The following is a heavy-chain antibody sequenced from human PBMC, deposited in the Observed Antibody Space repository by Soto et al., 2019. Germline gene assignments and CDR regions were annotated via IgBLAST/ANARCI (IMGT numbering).Heavy chain of an antibody. CDR1: GFSFSTSI. D-gene: IGHD1-1*01. V-gene: IGHV3-21*04. CDR3: ARGIASTSLVSFDV. CDR2: ISSTSTNI. J-gene: IGHJ3*01. Sequence: ESGGGLVKPGGSLRLSCVASGFSFSTSIMHWVRQAPGKGLEWIATISSTSTNIYYAGSVKGRFSISRDNPKNSLFLQMNSLRAEDMAVYYCARGIASTSLVSFDVWGHGTMVTVS.